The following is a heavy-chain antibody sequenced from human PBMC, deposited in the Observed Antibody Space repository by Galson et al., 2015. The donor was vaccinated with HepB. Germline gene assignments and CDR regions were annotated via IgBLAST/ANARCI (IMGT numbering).Heavy chain of an antibody. V-gene: IGHV4-39*01. D-gene: IGHD1-26*01. CDR3: ARPLVLNGRFYPGVGPFQL. J-gene: IGHJ4*02. CDR2: VYYGGTT. CDR1: GASISTSLYY. Sequence: SETLSLTCAVSGASISTSLYYWAWIRQGPGKDLEWLGSVYYGGTTYYSPSFQGRVAMSVDTSKNQVSLTLTSVTAADTAVYFCARPLVLNGRFYPGVGPFQLWGRGTMVTVSP.